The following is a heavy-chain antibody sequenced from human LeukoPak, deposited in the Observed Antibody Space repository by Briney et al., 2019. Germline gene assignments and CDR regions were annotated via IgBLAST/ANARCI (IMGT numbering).Heavy chain of an antibody. CDR2: ISNNGGYT. CDR3: ARDHRGVRDYFDY. J-gene: IGHJ4*02. CDR1: GFTFSSSA. D-gene: IGHD3-10*01. V-gene: IGHV3-23*01. Sequence: GGSLRLSCAASGFTFSSSAMSWVRQAPGKGLEWVSAISNNGGYTYYADSAKGRFTISRDNSKNTLYLQMNSLRAEDTAVYYCARDHRGVRDYFDYWGQGTLVTVSS.